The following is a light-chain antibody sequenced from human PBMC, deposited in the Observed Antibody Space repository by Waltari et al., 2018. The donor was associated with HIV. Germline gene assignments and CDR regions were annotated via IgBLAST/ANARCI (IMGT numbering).Light chain of an antibody. Sequence: EIVLTQSPGTLSLSPGETATISCRASKSITNGYLVWYQQKPGQAPRLLTYGASGRATGIPDRFSVSESGTDFTLTISRLEPEDFAVYYCQQSGSSPYTFGQGTKLEIK. CDR1: KSITNGY. CDR3: QQSGSSPYT. CDR2: GAS. V-gene: IGKV3-20*01. J-gene: IGKJ2*01.